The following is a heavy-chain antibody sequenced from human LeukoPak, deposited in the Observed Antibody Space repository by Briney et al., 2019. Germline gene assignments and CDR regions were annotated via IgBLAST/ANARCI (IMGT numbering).Heavy chain of an antibody. CDR3: ARWSVRLWAFDI. J-gene: IGHJ3*02. CDR2: IKQDGIEQ. CDR1: GFTFSNYW. Sequence: GGSLRLSCAASGFTFSNYWMSWVRQAPGKGLEWVANIKQDGIEQYYVDSVKGRFTISRDNAKNSLYLQMNSLRAEDTAVYYCARWSVRLWAFDIWGQGTMVTVSS. D-gene: IGHD3-3*01. V-gene: IGHV3-7*01.